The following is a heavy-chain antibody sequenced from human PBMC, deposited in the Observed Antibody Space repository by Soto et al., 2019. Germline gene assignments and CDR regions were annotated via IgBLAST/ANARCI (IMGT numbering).Heavy chain of an antibody. CDR3: AKDSSGYYPSFDY. J-gene: IGHJ4*02. CDR1: GFTFNNYA. D-gene: IGHD3-22*01. V-gene: IGHV3-23*01. Sequence: GGSLRLSCAASGFTFNNYAMSWVRQAPGKGLEWVSAISGSGDSTYYADSVKGRFTISRDNSKNTLYLQMNSLRAEDTAVYYCAKDSSGYYPSFDYWGRGTLVTVSS. CDR2: ISGSGDST.